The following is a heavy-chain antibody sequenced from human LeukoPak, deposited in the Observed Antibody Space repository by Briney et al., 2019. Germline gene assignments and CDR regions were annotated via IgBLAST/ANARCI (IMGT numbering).Heavy chain of an antibody. CDR3: ARDETHFYGSGSSNWFDP. D-gene: IGHD3-10*01. CDR1: GGSISGYY. CDR2: IYYSGTT. Sequence: SETLSLTCTVSGGSISGYYWSWIRQPPGKGLEWIGYIYYSGTTIYNPSLKSRLTISLDTSMNQFSLNLSSVTAANTAVYYCARDETHFYGSGSSNWFDPWGQGILVTVSS. J-gene: IGHJ5*02. V-gene: IGHV4-59*12.